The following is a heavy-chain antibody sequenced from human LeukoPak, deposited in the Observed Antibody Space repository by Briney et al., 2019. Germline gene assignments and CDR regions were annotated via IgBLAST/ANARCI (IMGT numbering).Heavy chain of an antibody. D-gene: IGHD1-26*01. J-gene: IGHJ3*02. CDR3: AREKVGIRAFDM. Sequence: ASQCLSLTCSVSGGSTRSQYWSCIRKSPGKGLELIGYIYYIGNTNYNPSLKSRVTISVDTSKNQFSLMLRSVTAADTAVYYCAREKVGIRAFDMWGEGTMVTASS. V-gene: IGHV4-59*11. CDR2: IYYIGNT. CDR1: GGSTRSQY.